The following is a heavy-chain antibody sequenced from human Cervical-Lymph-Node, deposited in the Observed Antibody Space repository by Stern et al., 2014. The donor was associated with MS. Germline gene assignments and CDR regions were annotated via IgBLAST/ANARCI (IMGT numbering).Heavy chain of an antibody. CDR2: IFPGGSKF. Sequence: VQLVQSGPEVKRPGASLKISCQASGYTFTSYWIGWVRQMPGKGLEWIAIIFPGGSKFRYSPSCQGQVTISADKSSSSAYLQWNNLKAADAAIYYCARQRYFDYWGQGTLVTVSS. CDR3: ARQRYFDY. J-gene: IGHJ4*02. V-gene: IGHV5-51*01. CDR1: GYTFTSYW.